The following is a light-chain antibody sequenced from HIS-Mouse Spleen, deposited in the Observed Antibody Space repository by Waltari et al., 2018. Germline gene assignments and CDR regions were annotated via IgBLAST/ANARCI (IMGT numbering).Light chain of an antibody. V-gene: IGLV3-10*01. CDR3: YSTDSSGNHRV. CDR2: EDR. CDR1: ALPKKY. Sequence: SYELTQPPSVSVSPGQTARITCSGDALPKKYAYWYQQQSGQAPVLVIYEDRKRPSGIRERFSGSSSGTMATLTISGAQVEDEADYYCYSTDSSGNHRVFGGGTKLTVL. J-gene: IGLJ2*01.